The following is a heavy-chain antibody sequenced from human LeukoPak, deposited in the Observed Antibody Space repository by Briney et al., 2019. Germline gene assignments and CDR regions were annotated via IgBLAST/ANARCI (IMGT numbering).Heavy chain of an antibody. CDR2: ISGSGGST. J-gene: IGHJ6*02. CDR1: GFTFSSYA. Sequence: GGSLRLSCAASGFTFSSYAMSWVRQAPGKGLEWVSVISGSGGSTYYADSVKGRFTISRDNSKNTLYLQMNSLRAEDTAVYYCAKAGYPFYYYYGMDVWGQGTTVTVSS. V-gene: IGHV3-23*01. D-gene: IGHD3-9*01. CDR3: AKAGYPFYYYYGMDV.